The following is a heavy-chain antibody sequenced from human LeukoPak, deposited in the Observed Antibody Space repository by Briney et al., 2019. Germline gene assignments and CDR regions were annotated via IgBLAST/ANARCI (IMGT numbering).Heavy chain of an antibody. CDR3: ARDYNYMDV. J-gene: IGHJ6*03. Sequence: GGSLRLSCAASGFTLSDVWMSWVRQAPGTGLEWVANINQDGSDKSYVASVRGRFTISRDNAKNSLYLQMNSLRAEDTAVYYCARDYNYMDVWGKGTTVTISS. CDR2: INQDGSDK. V-gene: IGHV3-7*01. CDR1: GFTLSDVW.